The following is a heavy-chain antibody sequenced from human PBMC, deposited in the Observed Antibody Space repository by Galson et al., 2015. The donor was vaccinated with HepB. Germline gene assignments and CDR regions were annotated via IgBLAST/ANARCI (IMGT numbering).Heavy chain of an antibody. D-gene: IGHD5-18*01. CDR2: ISSSSSDTI. V-gene: IGHV3-48*02. Sequence: SLRLSCAASGFTFSRYAMHWVRQAPGKGLEWVSYISSSSSDTIYYADSVKGRFTISRDNAEKSLHLQMNSLRDEDTAVYYCARRGGYSYGYNFDYWGQGTQVTVSS. CDR3: ARRGGYSYGYNFDY. CDR1: GFTFSRYA. J-gene: IGHJ4*02.